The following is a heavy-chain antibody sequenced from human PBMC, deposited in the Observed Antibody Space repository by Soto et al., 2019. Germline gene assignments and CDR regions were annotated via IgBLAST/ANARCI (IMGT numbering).Heavy chain of an antibody. V-gene: IGHV4-4*07. CDR3: ARDNNDFWSLYPLAFDF. CDR1: GGSLSKYY. D-gene: IGHD3-3*01. CDR2: ISTSGKV. Sequence: SETLSLTCTVSGGSLSKYYWSWIRQRAGKGLEWIGRISTSGKVVSKASLRSRLTMSVDTSKNQFSLRLTSVTPADSAVYYCARDNNDFWSLYPLAFDFWGQGALVTVSS. J-gene: IGHJ4*02.